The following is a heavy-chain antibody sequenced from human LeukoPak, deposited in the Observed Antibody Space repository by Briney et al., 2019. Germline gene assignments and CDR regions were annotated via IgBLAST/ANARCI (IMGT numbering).Heavy chain of an antibody. CDR1: GGTFCSYA. V-gene: IGHV1-69*04. CDR2: IIPILGIA. J-gene: IGHJ3*02. CDR3: ARDTLPYYYGLTGGFDAFDI. Sequence: ASVKVSCKASGGTFCSYAISWVRQAPGQGLEWMGRIIPILGIANYAQKFQGRVTITADKSTSTAYMELSSLRSEDTAVYYCARDTLPYYYGLTGGFDAFDIWGQGTMVTVSS. D-gene: IGHD3-10*01.